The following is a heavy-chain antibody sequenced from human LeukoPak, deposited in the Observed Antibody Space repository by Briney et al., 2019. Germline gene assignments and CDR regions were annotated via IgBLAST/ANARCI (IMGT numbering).Heavy chain of an antibody. CDR2: ISGSGGST. D-gene: IGHD3-22*01. CDR1: GFTFSSYA. J-gene: IGHJ4*02. V-gene: IGHV3-23*01. CDR3: ARDNDHYYDSSGYTEAYYFDY. Sequence: GGSLRLSCAASGFTFSSYAMSWVRQAPGKGLEWVSAISGSGGSTYYADSVKGRFTISRDNSKNTLYLQMNSLRAEDTAVYYCARDNDHYYDSSGYTEAYYFDYWGQGTLVTVSS.